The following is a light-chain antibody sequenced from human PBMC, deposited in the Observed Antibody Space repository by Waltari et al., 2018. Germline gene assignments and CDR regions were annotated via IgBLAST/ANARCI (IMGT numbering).Light chain of an antibody. V-gene: IGLV1-40*01. CDR3: QAYDGSLRGSVI. CDR2: ANT. J-gene: IGLJ2*01. Sequence: QSELTQPPSVSGAPGQRVTISCTGTGYNIGGGYAVQWYQHVPGTAPKLVIYANTNRPSGVPDRFSGSKSDTSASLAITGLQAEDEADYYCQAYDGSLRGSVIFGGGTKLTVL. CDR1: GYNIGGGYA.